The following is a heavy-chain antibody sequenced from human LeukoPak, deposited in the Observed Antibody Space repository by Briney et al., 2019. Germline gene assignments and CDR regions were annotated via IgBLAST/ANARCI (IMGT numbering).Heavy chain of an antibody. CDR2: IKQEGSEK. J-gene: IGHJ4*02. CDR3: VRDPTAAGTDY. D-gene: IGHD6-13*01. Sequence: GGSLRLSCAASGFTFSKYWMSWVRQAPGKGLEWVANIKQEGSEKYYVDSVKGRFIISRDNAENSLYLEMNSLRAEDTAIYYCVRDPTAAGTDYWGQGTQVTVSS. V-gene: IGHV3-7*01. CDR1: GFTFSKYW.